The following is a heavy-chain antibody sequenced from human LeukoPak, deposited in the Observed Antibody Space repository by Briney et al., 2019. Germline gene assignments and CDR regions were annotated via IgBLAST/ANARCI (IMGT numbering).Heavy chain of an antibody. CDR1: GFTFGIYW. J-gene: IGHJ4*02. Sequence: PGGSLRLSCAASGFTFGIYWMSWVRQAPGKGLEWVANINQDGREKYYVDSVEGRFTISRDNAKNSLYLQMNSLRVEDTAVYYCARAGDVETTDYWGQGTLVTVSS. V-gene: IGHV3-7*01. CDR3: ARAGDVETTDY. D-gene: IGHD1-1*01. CDR2: INQDGREK.